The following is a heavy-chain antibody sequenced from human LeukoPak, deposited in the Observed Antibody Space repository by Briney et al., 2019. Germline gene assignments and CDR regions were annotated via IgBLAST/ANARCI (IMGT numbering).Heavy chain of an antibody. CDR1: GFTFSSYA. V-gene: IGHV3-23*01. CDR2: ISGSGGST. J-gene: IGHJ4*02. CDR3: ANINDFYIAVA. Sequence: GGSLRLSCAASGFTFSSYAMSWVRQAPGKGLEWVSAISGSGGSTYYVDSVKGRFTISRDNSKNTLYLQINSLRAEDTAVYYCANINDFYIAVAWGQGTLVTVSS. D-gene: IGHD6-19*01.